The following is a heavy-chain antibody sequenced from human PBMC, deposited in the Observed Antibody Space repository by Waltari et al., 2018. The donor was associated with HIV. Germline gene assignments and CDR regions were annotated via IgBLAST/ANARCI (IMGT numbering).Heavy chain of an antibody. CDR1: GDTLSNYA. Sequence: VQLVQSGAEVKKPGSSVRVSCKASGDTLSNYAVSWVRQAPGPGLELMGRIIPAVGIAIHTENFQVRVTINADKSTNSAYVELVGLRSEDTALYFCTLGRIDDIRSGRENLGGFDPWGPGTLVTVSS. D-gene: IGHD3-3*01. V-gene: IGHV1-69*04. CDR2: IIPAVGIA. CDR3: TLGRIDDIRSGRENLGGFDP. J-gene: IGHJ5*02.